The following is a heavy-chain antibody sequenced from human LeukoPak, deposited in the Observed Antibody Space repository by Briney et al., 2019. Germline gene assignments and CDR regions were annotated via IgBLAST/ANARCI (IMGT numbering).Heavy chain of an antibody. J-gene: IGHJ4*02. D-gene: IGHD3-10*01. CDR3: ARGYHSSLWFGIYYFDY. CDR2: IGTAGDT. Sequence: PGGSLRLSCEASGFTFSNYSMNWVRQATGKGLEWVSAIGTAGDTYYPGSVKGRFTISRENAKNSLYLQMNSLRAGDTAVYYCARGYHSSLWFGIYYFDYWGQGTLVTVSS. V-gene: IGHV3-13*01. CDR1: GFTFSNYS.